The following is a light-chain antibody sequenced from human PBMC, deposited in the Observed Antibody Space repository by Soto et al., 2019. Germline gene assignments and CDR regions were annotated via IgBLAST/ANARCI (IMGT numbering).Light chain of an antibody. CDR3: QSYNDWPFA. V-gene: IGKV3-15*01. Sequence: EIVLTQSPANLSVSPGEIVTLSCRASESLRYFLAWYQHKPGQSPRLLIYGVSTRVAGVPSRFSGGGSATDFTLTISSLQSEDFAVYYCQSYNDWPFAFGQGTKLEI. CDR1: ESLRYF. CDR2: GVS. J-gene: IGKJ2*01.